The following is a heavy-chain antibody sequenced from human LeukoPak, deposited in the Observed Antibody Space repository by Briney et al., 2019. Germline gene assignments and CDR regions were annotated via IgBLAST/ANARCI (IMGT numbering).Heavy chain of an antibody. CDR1: GFTLSTYS. J-gene: IGHJ6*03. CDR3: ARVDSYYYYYMDV. CDR2: ISGSSSTI. Sequence: AGGSLRLSCAASGFTLSTYSMNWVRQAPGKALEWVSYISGSSSTIYYADSVKGRFTISRDNAKNSLYLQMNSLRAEDTAVYYCARVDSYYYYYMDVWGKGATATVSS. V-gene: IGHV3-48*01.